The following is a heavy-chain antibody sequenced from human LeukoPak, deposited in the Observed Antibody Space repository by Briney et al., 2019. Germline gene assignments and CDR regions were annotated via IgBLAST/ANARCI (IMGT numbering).Heavy chain of an antibody. CDR3: AKAGLELGYYYYGMDV. V-gene: IGHV3-30-3*01. J-gene: IGHJ6*02. Sequence: QPGGSLRLSCAASGFTFSSYAMHWVRQAPGKGLEWVAVISYDGSNKYYADSVKGRFTISRDNSKNTLYLQMNSLRAEDTAVYYCAKAGLELGYYYYGMDVWGQGTTVTVSS. CDR2: ISYDGSNK. CDR1: GFTFSSYA. D-gene: IGHD1-7*01.